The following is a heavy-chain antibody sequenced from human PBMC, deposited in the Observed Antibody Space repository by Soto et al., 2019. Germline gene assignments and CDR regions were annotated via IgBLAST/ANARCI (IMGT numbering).Heavy chain of an antibody. Sequence: ASVKVSCKASGYTFTGYYMHWVRQAPGQGLEWMGRIIPNRGIANYAQKFQGRVTITADKSTSTAYMELSSLRSEDTAVYYCVRIAVAGPNFDYWGQGTLVTVSS. D-gene: IGHD6-19*01. J-gene: IGHJ4*02. CDR1: GYTFTGYY. CDR3: VRIAVAGPNFDY. V-gene: IGHV1-69*02. CDR2: IIPNRGIA.